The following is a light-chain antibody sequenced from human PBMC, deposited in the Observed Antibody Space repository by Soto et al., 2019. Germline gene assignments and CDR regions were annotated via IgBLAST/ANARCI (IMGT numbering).Light chain of an antibody. CDR3: QQSSNSPPT. Sequence: VVTQSPGSLWLSAGERATRACRASQSVTSSFAWYQPQPGQAPRLPISDASNRAPGTPARFSGSGSGLDLPLSITSLEPEDFAFYFRQQSSNSPPTFGGGT. CDR1: QSVTSS. V-gene: IGKV3-11*01. CDR2: DAS. J-gene: IGKJ4*01.